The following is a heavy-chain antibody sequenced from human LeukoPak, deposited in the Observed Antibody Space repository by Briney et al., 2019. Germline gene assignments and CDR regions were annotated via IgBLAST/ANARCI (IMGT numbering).Heavy chain of an antibody. CDR3: ASTRLNWNDAGADAFDI. CDR1: GYTFTSYG. Sequence: GASVKVSCKASGYTFTSYGISWVRQAPGQGLEWMGWINPNSGGTNYAQKFQGRVTMTRDTTISTAYMELSRLRSDDTAVYYCASTRLNWNDAGADAFDIWGQGTMVTVSS. CDR2: INPNSGGT. J-gene: IGHJ3*02. D-gene: IGHD1-1*01. V-gene: IGHV1-2*02.